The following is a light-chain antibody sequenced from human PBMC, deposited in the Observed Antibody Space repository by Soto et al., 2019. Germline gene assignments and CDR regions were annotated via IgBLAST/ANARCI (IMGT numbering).Light chain of an antibody. V-gene: IGKV3-15*01. CDR3: QQYNSWPIT. CDR2: RAS. Sequence: EMVMTQSPANLSLSPGERATLSCRASQSVSSYLAWYQQKPGQGPRLLVYRASTRTLGIPARFSGSESGTEFTLTISSLQSEDFAVYYCQQYNSWPITFGQGTLLEVK. J-gene: IGKJ5*01. CDR1: QSVSSY.